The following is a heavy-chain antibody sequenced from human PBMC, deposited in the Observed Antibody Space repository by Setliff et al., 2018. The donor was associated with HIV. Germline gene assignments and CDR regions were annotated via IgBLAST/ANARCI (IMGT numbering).Heavy chain of an antibody. J-gene: IGHJ4*02. CDR1: GFTFSSYV. V-gene: IGHV3-30-3*01. Sequence: GALRLSCAAPGFTFSSYVLHWVRQAPGKGLEWVAVMSTGGDIKIYADSVKGRFTISRDNSKNTLFLQMNSLRPEDTATYYCVRDPIEGYPDYFDYWGQGTLVTVSS. D-gene: IGHD1-26*01. CDR2: MSTGGDIK. CDR3: VRDPIEGYPDYFDY.